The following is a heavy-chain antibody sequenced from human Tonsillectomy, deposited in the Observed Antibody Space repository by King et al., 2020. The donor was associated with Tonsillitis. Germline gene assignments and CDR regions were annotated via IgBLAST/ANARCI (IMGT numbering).Heavy chain of an antibody. Sequence: QLQESGPGLVKPSQTLSLTCRVSGGSISSGGYYWSWIRQHPGKGLEWIGYIYHSGSTYYNPSLKSRVTISVDTSKNQFSLNLTSVTAADTAVYYCAGDYYGAGGGYYYDGMDVGGQGTTVTVSS. V-gene: IGHV4-31*03. CDR1: GGSISSGGYY. D-gene: IGHD3-10*01. J-gene: IGHJ6*02. CDR3: AGDYYGAGGGYYYDGMDV. CDR2: IYHSGST.